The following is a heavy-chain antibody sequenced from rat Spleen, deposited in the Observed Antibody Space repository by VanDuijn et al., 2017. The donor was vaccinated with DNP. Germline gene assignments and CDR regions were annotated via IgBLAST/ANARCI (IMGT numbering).Heavy chain of an antibody. Sequence: EVQLVESGGGLVQPGRSLKLSCAASGFTFSDYYMAWVRQAPTKGLEWVAYSNYDGGSTYNGDSVKGRFTISRNNAKSTLYLQMNSLRSEDTATYYCVRHSNGYCYYFDYWGHGVMVTVSS. CDR1: GFTFSDYY. V-gene: IGHV5-22*01. D-gene: IGHD1-4*01. J-gene: IGHJ2*01. CDR3: VRHSNGYCYYFDY. CDR2: SNYDGGST.